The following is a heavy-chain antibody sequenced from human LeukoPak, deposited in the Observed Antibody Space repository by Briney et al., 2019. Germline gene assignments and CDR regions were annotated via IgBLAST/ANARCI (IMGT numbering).Heavy chain of an antibody. D-gene: IGHD3-10*01. V-gene: IGHV4-34*01. CDR3: ARRGSVLRC. Sequence: PSETLSLTCAVYGGSFSGYYWSWIRQPPVKGLEWIGEINHSGSTNYNPSLKSRVTISVDTSKNQFSLKLSSVTAADTAVYYCARRGSVLRCWGQGTLVTVSS. CDR1: GGSFSGYY. J-gene: IGHJ4*02. CDR2: INHSGST.